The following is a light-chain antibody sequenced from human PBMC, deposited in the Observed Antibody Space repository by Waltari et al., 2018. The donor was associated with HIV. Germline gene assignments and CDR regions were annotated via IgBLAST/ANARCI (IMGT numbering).Light chain of an antibody. J-gene: IGKJ1*01. CDR2: ESS. CDR3: HQRRNWPGT. Sequence: EVVFTQSPVPLSLSVGRRDVFSCRASQNVSNYLAWYQQKPGRAPRLLIYESSQRATGVPARFSGSGSGTDFTLTISRIEPEDFSIFYCHQRRNWPGTFGQGTRVDI. CDR1: QNVSNY. V-gene: IGKV3-11*01.